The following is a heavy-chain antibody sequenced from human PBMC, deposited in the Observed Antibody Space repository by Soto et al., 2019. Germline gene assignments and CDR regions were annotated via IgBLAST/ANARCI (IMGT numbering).Heavy chain of an antibody. CDR2: IKVDGSEK. Sequence: EVQLVESGGGLVQPGGSLRLSCAASGFTFSDYWMSWVRQAPGKGLEWVANIKVDGSEKNYVDSVKGRFTISRDNAKNSVYLQMDSLRAEATAVYYCASATVRGQGTLVTVSS. J-gene: IGHJ1*01. CDR1: GFTFSDYW. V-gene: IGHV3-7*05. CDR3: ASATV. D-gene: IGHD1-26*01.